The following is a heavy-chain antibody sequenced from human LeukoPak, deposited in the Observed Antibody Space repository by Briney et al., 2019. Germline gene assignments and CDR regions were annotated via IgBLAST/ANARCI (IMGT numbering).Heavy chain of an antibody. CDR2: ISYDGSNK. D-gene: IGHD3-22*01. CDR3: ARGGTYYYDSCGYY. Sequence: GRSLRLSCAASGFTFSSYAMHWVRQAPGKGLEWVAVISYDGSNKYYADSVKGRFTISRDNSKNTLYLQMISLRPEDTAVYYCARGGTYYYDSCGYYWGQGTLVTVSS. V-gene: IGHV3-30-3*01. CDR1: GFTFSSYA. J-gene: IGHJ4*02.